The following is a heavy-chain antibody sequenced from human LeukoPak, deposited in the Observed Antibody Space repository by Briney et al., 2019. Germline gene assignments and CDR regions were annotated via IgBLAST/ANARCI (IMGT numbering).Heavy chain of an antibody. CDR3: ARGGTMVRGVRGPFDP. CDR1: GFTVSSNY. D-gene: IGHD3-10*01. CDR2: IYSGGST. Sequence: PGGSLRLFCAASGFTVSSNYMSWVRQAPGKGLEWVSVIYSGGSTYYADSVKGRFTISRDNSKNTLYLQMNSLRAEDTGVYYCARGGTMVRGVRGPFDPWGQGTLVTVSS. J-gene: IGHJ5*02. V-gene: IGHV3-66*01.